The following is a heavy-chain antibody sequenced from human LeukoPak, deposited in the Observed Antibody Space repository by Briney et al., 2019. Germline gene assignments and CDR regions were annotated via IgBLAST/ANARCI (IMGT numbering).Heavy chain of an antibody. CDR1: GFTFSYYS. D-gene: IGHD3-3*01. CDR2: IDSSSATT. CDR3: AGSTVWSGIFQY. V-gene: IGHV3-48*01. Sequence: GGSLRLSCAASGFTFSYYSMTWVRQTPGKGLEWVSYIDSSSATTYYADSVKGRFIISRDNAKNSLFLRINSLRAEDTAVYYCAGSTVWSGIFQYWGQGTLVTVSS. J-gene: IGHJ1*01.